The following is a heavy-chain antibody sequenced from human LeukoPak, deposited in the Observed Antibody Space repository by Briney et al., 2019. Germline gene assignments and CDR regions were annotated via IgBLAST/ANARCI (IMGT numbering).Heavy chain of an antibody. Sequence: SETLSLTCTVSGGSISSHYWTWIRQPPGKGLEWIGYIYYSGNTNYNPSLKSRVTISVDTSKNQFSLKLSSVTAADTAVYYCARGITMVRGVISNFDYWGQGTLVTVSS. V-gene: IGHV4-59*11. CDR1: GGSISSHY. D-gene: IGHD3-10*01. CDR3: ARGITMVRGVISNFDY. J-gene: IGHJ4*02. CDR2: IYYSGNT.